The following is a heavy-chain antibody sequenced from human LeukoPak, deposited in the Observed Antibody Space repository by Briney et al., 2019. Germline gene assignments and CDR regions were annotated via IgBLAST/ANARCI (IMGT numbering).Heavy chain of an antibody. CDR2: ISSSGSTM. J-gene: IGHJ4*02. D-gene: IGHD3-3*01. Sequence: GGSLRLSCAASGFTFSDYYMSWIRQAPGKGLEWVSYISSSGSTMYYADSVKGRFTISRDNAKNSLYLQMNSLRAEDTAVYYCAREMWRGFVDYWGQGTLVTVSS. CDR3: AREMWRGFVDY. CDR1: GFTFSDYY. V-gene: IGHV3-11*01.